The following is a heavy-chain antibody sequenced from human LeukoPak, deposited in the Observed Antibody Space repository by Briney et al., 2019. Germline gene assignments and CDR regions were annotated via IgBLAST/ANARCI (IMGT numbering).Heavy chain of an antibody. D-gene: IGHD4-17*01. CDR2: IIPILGIA. J-gene: IGHJ4*02. CDR3: ARDRMTTVTKFDY. Sequence: GASVKVSCKASGGTFSSYAISWVRQAPGQGLEWMGRIIPILGIANYAQKFQGRVTITTDKSTSTAYMELSSLRSEDTAVYYCARDRMTTVTKFDYWGQGTLVTVSS. CDR1: GGTFSSYA. V-gene: IGHV1-69*04.